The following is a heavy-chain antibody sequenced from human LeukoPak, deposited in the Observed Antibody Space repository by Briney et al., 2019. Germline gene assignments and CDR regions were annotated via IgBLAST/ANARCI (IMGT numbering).Heavy chain of an antibody. V-gene: IGHV4-59*01. D-gene: IGHD3-16*01. Sequence: SETLSLTCTVSGGSMNNYYWGWVRQSPGKGLEWVGYIYHTGSATYKPSLKSRVTLSLDTSKNQFSLRVNYVTAPHTAVYYCARGRGDRKGTSFHFWGQGTLVTVSS. CDR1: GGSMNNYY. CDR3: ARGRGDRKGTSFHF. CDR2: IYHTGSA. J-gene: IGHJ4*02.